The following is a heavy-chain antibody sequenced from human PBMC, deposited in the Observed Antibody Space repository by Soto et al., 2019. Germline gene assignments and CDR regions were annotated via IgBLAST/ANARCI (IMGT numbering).Heavy chain of an antibody. CDR3: AKTSLDSSGYYYRGLDY. Sequence: EVQLLESGGGLVQPGGSLRLSCAASGFTFSSYAMSWVRQAPGKGLEWVSAISGSGGSTYYADSVKGRFTISRDNSKNTLDLQMNSLRAEDTAVYYCAKTSLDSSGYYYRGLDYWGQGTLVTVSS. CDR2: ISGSGGST. V-gene: IGHV3-23*01. CDR1: GFTFSSYA. J-gene: IGHJ4*02. D-gene: IGHD3-22*01.